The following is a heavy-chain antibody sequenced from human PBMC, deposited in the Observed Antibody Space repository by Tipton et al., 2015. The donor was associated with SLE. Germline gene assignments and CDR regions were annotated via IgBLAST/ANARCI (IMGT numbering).Heavy chain of an antibody. CDR3: ARISSSSWYFAFDI. CDR2: INWNGGST. CDR1: GFTFSSYA. Sequence: SLRLSCAASGFTFSSYAMSWVRQAPGKGLEWVSGINWNGGSTGYADSVKGRFTISRDNAKNSLYLQMNSLRAEDTALYYCARISSSSWYFAFDIWGQGTMVSVSS. V-gene: IGHV3-20*04. J-gene: IGHJ3*02. D-gene: IGHD6-13*01.